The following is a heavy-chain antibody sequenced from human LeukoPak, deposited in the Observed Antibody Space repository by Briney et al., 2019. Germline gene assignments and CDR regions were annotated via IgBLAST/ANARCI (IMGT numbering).Heavy chain of an antibody. Sequence: GGSLRLSFATSGFTFSSYAMSWVRQAPGKVREWVSGIGASGGSTYYADSVKGRFTISRDNSKNTLYLKMNSLRTEDTAVYYCAKAEGYDILTGLDYWGQGPLVTVSS. V-gene: IGHV3-23*01. J-gene: IGHJ4*02. CDR2: IGASGGST. CDR3: AKAEGYDILTGLDY. D-gene: IGHD3-9*01. CDR1: GFTFSSYA.